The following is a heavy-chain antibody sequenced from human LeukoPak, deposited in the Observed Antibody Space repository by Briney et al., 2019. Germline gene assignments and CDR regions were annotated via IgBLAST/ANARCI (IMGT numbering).Heavy chain of an antibody. Sequence: GGSLRLSCAASGFTFSYYWMHWVRQAPGKGLVWVSRINSVGSSTNYADSVKGRFTISRDNAKNMLYLQMNSLRAEDTAVYYCARVRDYDYVWGRREDAFDIWGQGTMVTVSS. V-gene: IGHV3-74*01. CDR1: GFTFSYYW. D-gene: IGHD3-16*01. CDR2: INSVGSST. CDR3: ARVRDYDYVWGRREDAFDI. J-gene: IGHJ3*02.